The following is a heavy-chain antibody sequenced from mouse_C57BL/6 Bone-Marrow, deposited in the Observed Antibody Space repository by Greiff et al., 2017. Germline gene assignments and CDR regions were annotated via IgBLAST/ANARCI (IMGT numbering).Heavy chain of an antibody. CDR1: GFNIKDDY. V-gene: IGHV14-4*01. CDR2: IDPENGDT. D-gene: IGHD1-1*01. J-gene: IGHJ2*01. Sequence: EVQRVESGAELVRPGASVKLSCTASGFNIKDDYMHWVKQRPEQGLEWIGWIDPENGDTEYASKFQGKATITADTSSNTAYLQLSILTSEDTAFYYCTTMYGYWGQGTTLTVSS. CDR3: TTMYGY.